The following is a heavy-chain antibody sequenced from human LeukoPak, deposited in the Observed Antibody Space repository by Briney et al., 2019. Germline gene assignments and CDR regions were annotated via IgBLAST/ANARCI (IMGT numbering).Heavy chain of an antibody. J-gene: IGHJ5*02. Sequence: GGSLRLSCAASGFTLDDYGMSWVRQAPGKGLEWVSGINWNGGSTGYADSVKGRFTISRDNAKNSLYLQMNSLRAEDTALYYSARGGRYSSSWIDNWFDPWGQGTLVTVSS. CDR1: GFTLDDYG. V-gene: IGHV3-20*04. CDR3: ARGGRYSSSWIDNWFDP. CDR2: INWNGGST. D-gene: IGHD6-13*01.